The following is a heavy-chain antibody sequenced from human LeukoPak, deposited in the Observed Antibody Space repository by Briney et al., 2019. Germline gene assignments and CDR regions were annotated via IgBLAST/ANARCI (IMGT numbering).Heavy chain of an antibody. J-gene: IGHJ5*02. CDR2: IYSGGNT. CDR3: ARGSVITFGGVTQTGGNGFDP. D-gene: IGHD3-16*01. CDR1: GGSISSYY. Sequence: PSETLSLTCTVSGGSISSYYWSWIRQPAGKGLEWIGRIYSGGNTNYNPSLKSRVTMSVDTSKNQFSLKLSSVTAADTAVYYCARGSVITFGGVTQTGGNGFDPWGQGTLVTVSS. V-gene: IGHV4-4*07.